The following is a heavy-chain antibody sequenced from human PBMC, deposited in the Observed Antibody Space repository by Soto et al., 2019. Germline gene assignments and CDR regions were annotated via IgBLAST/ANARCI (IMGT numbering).Heavy chain of an antibody. D-gene: IGHD6-13*01. CDR1: GFTFSSYG. CDR2: ISYDGSNK. J-gene: IGHJ4*02. CDR3: AKDRAGTYLDD. V-gene: IGHV3-30*18. Sequence: GGSLRLSCAASGFTFSSYGMHWVRQAPGKGLEWVAVISYDGSNKYYADSVKGRFTISRDNSKSTLYLQMNSLRAEDTAVYYCAKDRAGTYLDDWGQGPLV.